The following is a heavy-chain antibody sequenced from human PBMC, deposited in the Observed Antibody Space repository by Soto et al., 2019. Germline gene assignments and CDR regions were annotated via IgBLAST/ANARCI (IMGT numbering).Heavy chain of an antibody. J-gene: IGHJ3*01. Sequence: EVQLVESGGGLVQPGRSLRLSCAASGFAFDDYAMHWVRQPPGKGLEWVSRISWNSDYIAYGDSVKGRFTVSRDNAKNSLFLPMDSLRPEDTAFYYCVKEYYAVSGGLGGLHAFDFWGQGTVVNVST. CDR2: ISWNSDYI. V-gene: IGHV3-9*01. CDR3: VKEYYAVSGGLGGLHAFDF. CDR1: GFAFDDYA. D-gene: IGHD3-22*01.